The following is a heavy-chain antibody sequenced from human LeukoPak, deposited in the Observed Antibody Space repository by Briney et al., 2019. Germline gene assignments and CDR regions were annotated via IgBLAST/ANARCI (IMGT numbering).Heavy chain of an antibody. CDR1: GFTFSSYA. D-gene: IGHD2/OR15-2a*01. CDR3: ARDSIRSLDY. V-gene: IGHV3-7*01. Sequence: GGSLRLSCAASGFTFSSYAMSWVRQAPGKGLEWVANIKQDGSEKYYVDSVKGRFTISRDNAKNSLYLQMNSLRAEDTAVYYCARDSIRSLDYWGQGTLVTVSS. J-gene: IGHJ4*02. CDR2: IKQDGSEK.